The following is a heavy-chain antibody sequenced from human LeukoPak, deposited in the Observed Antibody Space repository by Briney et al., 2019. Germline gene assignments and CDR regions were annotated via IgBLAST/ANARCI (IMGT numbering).Heavy chain of an antibody. CDR2: IWYDGSNK. Sequence: PGGSLRLSCAASGFTFSSYGMHWVRQAPGKGLEWVAVIWYDGSNKYYADSVKGRFTISRDNSKNTLYLQMNSLRAEDTAVYYCARDRYYYDSSGYYPFYYYGMDVWGQGTTVTVSS. D-gene: IGHD3-22*01. J-gene: IGHJ6*02. V-gene: IGHV3-33*01. CDR1: GFTFSSYG. CDR3: ARDRYYYDSSGYYPFYYYGMDV.